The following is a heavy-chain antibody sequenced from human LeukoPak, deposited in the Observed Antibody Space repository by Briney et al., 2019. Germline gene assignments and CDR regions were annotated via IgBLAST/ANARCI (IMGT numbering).Heavy chain of an antibody. CDR3: ARSGDFWSGLSLDY. CDR1: GGSISSYY. J-gene: IGHJ4*02. Sequence: TSETLSLTCTVSGGSISSYYWSWIRQPPGKGLEWIGYIYYSGSTNYNPSLKSRVTISVDTSKNQFSLKLSSVTAADTAVYYCARSGDFWSGLSLDYWGQGTLVTVSS. V-gene: IGHV4-59*01. CDR2: IYYSGST. D-gene: IGHD3-3*01.